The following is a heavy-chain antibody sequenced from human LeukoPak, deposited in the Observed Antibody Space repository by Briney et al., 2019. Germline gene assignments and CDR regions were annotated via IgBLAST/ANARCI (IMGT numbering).Heavy chain of an antibody. CDR2: ISSSSSTI. D-gene: IGHD2-21*01. CDR1: GFTFSSYS. V-gene: IGHV3-48*01. Sequence: GGSLRLSCAASGFTFSSYSMNWVRQAPGKGLEWVSYISSSSSTIYYADSVKGRFTISRDNAKNSLYLQMNSLGAEDTAVYYCARVKYGWLLDFDYWGQGTLVTVSS. J-gene: IGHJ4*02. CDR3: ARVKYGWLLDFDY.